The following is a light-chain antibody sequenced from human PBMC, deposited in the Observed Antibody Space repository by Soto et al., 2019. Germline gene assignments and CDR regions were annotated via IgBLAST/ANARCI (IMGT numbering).Light chain of an antibody. V-gene: IGLV3-21*02. J-gene: IGLJ1*01. CDR3: QVWDSSNDHYV. CDR1: KIGSKS. CDR2: DDT. Sequence: SYELTQPPSVSVAPGQTARITCGGNKIGSKSVHWHQQKPGQAPVLVVYDDTDRPSGIPERFSGSKSGNTATLSISRVEAGDEADYYCQVWDSSNDHYVFGTGTKVTVL.